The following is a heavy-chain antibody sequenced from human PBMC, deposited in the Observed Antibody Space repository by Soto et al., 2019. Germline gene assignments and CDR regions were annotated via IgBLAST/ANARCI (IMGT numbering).Heavy chain of an antibody. J-gene: IGHJ3*02. V-gene: IGHV1-3*01. CDR2: INAGSGNT. D-gene: IGHD3-3*02. CDR3: ARDTEKLGPRATDALDI. CDR1: GYTFSAYT. Sequence: QAQLVQSGAEMKKPGASVKVSCKATGYTFSAYTMNWVRQAPGQSLEWMGWINAGSGNTKYSHNCQGRVSITRDTSASTVYRELTGLTSEDTAVYYCARDTEKLGPRATDALDIWSQGTMVTVSS.